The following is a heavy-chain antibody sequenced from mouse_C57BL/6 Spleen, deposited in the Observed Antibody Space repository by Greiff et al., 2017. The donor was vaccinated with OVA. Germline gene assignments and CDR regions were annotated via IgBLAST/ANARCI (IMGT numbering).Heavy chain of an antibody. CDR3: ARNSAYYSNPYYAMDY. D-gene: IGHD2-5*01. CDR1: VFSFPISC. Sequence: VQLLPSCPGLVPPSHCLSLSCSFSVFSFPISCLHCFRHSPCLVLAWLGVIWSGGSTDYNAAFISILSISKDNSKSQVFFKMNSLQADDTAIYYCARNSAYYSNPYYAMDYWGQGTSVTVSS. V-gene: IGHV2-2*01. J-gene: IGHJ4*01. CDR2: IWSGGST.